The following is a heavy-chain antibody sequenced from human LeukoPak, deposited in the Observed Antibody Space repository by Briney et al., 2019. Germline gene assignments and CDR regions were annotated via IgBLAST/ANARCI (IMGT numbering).Heavy chain of an antibody. D-gene: IGHD3-22*01. CDR2: VSGSGDKT. CDR3: ARDFYDSSGYYYDY. CDR1: GFTFSGYT. V-gene: IGHV3-23*01. Sequence: GGSLRLSCAASGFTFSGYTMSWVRQAPGTGLEWVSAVSGSGDKTYYADSVKGRFTISRDNSKGTLYLQMNSLGAEDTALYYCARDFYDSSGYYYDYWGQGTLVTVSS. J-gene: IGHJ4*02.